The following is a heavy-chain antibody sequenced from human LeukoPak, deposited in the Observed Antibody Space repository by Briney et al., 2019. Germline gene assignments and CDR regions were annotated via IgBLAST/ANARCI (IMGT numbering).Heavy chain of an antibody. D-gene: IGHD5-18*01. J-gene: IGHJ4*02. CDR3: ARRGIQLD. Sequence: SETLSLTCTVSGGSISSSSYYWGWIRQPPGEGLEWIGSIYYSGSTYYNPSLKSRVTISVDTSKNQFSLKLSSVTAADTAVYYCARRGIQLDWGQGTLVTVSS. CDR2: IYYSGST. V-gene: IGHV4-39*01. CDR1: GGSISSSSYY.